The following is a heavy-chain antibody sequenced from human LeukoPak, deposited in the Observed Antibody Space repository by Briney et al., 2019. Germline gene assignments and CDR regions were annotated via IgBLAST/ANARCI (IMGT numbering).Heavy chain of an antibody. CDR2: IIPIFGTA. Sequence: ASVKVSCKASGGTFSSYAISWVRQAPGQGLEWMGGIIPIFGTANYAQKFQGRVTITADESTSTAYMELSSLRSEDTAVYYCASTIFGVYYDPYYFDYWGQGTLVTVSS. CDR3: ASTIFGVYYDPYYFDY. J-gene: IGHJ4*02. CDR1: GGTFSSYA. D-gene: IGHD3-3*01. V-gene: IGHV1-69*13.